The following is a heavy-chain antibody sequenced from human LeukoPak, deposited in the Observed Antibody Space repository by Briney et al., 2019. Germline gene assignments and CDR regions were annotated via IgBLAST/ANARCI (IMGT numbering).Heavy chain of an antibody. D-gene: IGHD5-18*01. V-gene: IGHV3-23*01. Sequence: GGSLRLSCAASGFTFSSCAMNWVRQAPGKGLEWVSAISGSGGSTYYADSVKGRFTISRDNSKNTLYLQMNSLRAEDTAVYYCATDRGYTYGVPSDYWGQGTLVTVSS. CDR2: ISGSGGST. CDR3: ATDRGYTYGVPSDY. CDR1: GFTFSSCA. J-gene: IGHJ4*02.